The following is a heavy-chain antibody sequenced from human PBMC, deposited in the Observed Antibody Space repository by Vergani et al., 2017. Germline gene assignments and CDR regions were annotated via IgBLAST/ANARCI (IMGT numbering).Heavy chain of an antibody. J-gene: IGHJ3*02. V-gene: IGHV1-69*08. D-gene: IGHD1-1*01. CDR1: GGTFSSYT. CDR2: INPILGIA. Sequence: QVQLVQSGAEVKKPGSSVKVSCKASGGTFSSYTISWVRQAPGQGLEWMGRINPILGIANYAQKFQGRVTITADKSTSTAYMELSSLRSEDTAVYYCARDESGTDAFDIWGQGTMVTVSS. CDR3: ARDESGTDAFDI.